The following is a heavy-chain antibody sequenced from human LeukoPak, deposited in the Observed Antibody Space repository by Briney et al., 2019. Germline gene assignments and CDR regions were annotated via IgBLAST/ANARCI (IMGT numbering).Heavy chain of an antibody. CDR3: ARGIAARPLGFDY. CDR2: INPNSGGT. CDR1: GYTFTGYY. Sequence: ASVKVSCKASGYTFTGYYMHWVRQAPGQGLEWMGWINPNSGGTNYAQKFQGWVTMTRDTSTSTVYMELSSLRSEDTAVYYCARGIAARPLGFDYWGQGTLVTVSS. V-gene: IGHV1-2*04. D-gene: IGHD6-6*01. J-gene: IGHJ4*02.